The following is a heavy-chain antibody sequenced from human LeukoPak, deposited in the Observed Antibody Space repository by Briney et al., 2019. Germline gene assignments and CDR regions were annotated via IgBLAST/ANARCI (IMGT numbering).Heavy chain of an antibody. D-gene: IGHD5-12*01. V-gene: IGHV3-23*01. CDR1: GFTFSSYW. CDR3: AKCGYNSGNSGWCHAFDI. Sequence: GGSLRLSCAASGFTFSSYWMHWVRQAPGKGLEWVSATGFRSGTQYADSVKGRFTISRDDSKHTLYLQMNSLRAEDTAIYFCAKCGYNSGNSGWCHAFDIWGQGAVVTVSS. J-gene: IGHJ3*02. CDR2: TGFRSGT.